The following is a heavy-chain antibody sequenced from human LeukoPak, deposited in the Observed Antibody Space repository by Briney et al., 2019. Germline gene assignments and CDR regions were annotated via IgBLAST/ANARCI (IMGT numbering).Heavy chain of an antibody. CDR3: ARLPNDKWELPDWYFDL. D-gene: IGHD1-26*01. CDR1: GGSINNYW. CDR2: IYHSGST. J-gene: IGHJ2*01. V-gene: IGHV4-59*08. Sequence: PSETLSLTCSVSGGSINNYWWNWIRQPPGKGLEWIGSIYHSGSTYYNPSLKSRVTISVDTSKNQFSLKLSSVTAADTAVYYCARLPNDKWELPDWYFDLWGRGTLVTVSS.